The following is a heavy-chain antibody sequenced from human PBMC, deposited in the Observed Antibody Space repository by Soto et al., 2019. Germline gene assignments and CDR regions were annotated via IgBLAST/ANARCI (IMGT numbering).Heavy chain of an antibody. CDR1: VFIFSDNW. CDR3: VSWADIVVSTD. CDR2: ISEDGSQT. Sequence: PGGSLRLSCAASVFIFSDNWVNWLRQAPGKGLKWVAHISEDGSQTLYVDSVKGRFTISRDNAESSLFLQMNSLRADDTAVYHCVSWADIVVSTDWGQGVLVTVSS. D-gene: IGHD2-8*02. J-gene: IGHJ4*02. V-gene: IGHV3-7*01.